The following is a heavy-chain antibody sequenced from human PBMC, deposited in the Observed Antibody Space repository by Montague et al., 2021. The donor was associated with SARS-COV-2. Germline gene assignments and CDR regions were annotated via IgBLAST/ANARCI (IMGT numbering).Heavy chain of an antibody. CDR1: GGSISSSNYY. Sequence: SETLSLTCTVSGGSISSSNYYWDWIRQPPGKGLEWIGSIYDSGSTYYNPSLKSRVTISVDTSKNHFSLKLSSVTAADTAVYYCARGGRTLLPVATTIGGFDIWGQGTMVTVSS. D-gene: IGHD5-12*01. CDR2: IYDSGST. J-gene: IGHJ3*02. V-gene: IGHV4-39*02. CDR3: ARGGRTLLPVATTIGGFDI.